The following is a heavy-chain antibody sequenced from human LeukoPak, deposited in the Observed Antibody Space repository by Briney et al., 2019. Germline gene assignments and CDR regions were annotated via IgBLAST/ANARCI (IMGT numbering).Heavy chain of an antibody. V-gene: IGHV4-4*07. J-gene: IGHJ4*02. CDR3: ARPRYSSGWYYFDY. D-gene: IGHD6-19*01. CDR2: INTSGST. Sequence: SETLSLTCTVSGGSISSYYWSWIRQPAGKGLEWIGRINTSGSTNYNPSLKSRVTMSVDTSKNQFSLKLSSVTAADTAVYYCARPRYSSGWYYFDYWGQGTLVTVSS. CDR1: GGSISSYY.